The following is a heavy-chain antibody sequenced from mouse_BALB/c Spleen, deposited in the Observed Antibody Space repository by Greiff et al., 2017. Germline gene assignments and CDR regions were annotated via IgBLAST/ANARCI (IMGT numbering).Heavy chain of an antibody. CDR3: ARRYGSSSWFAY. CDR2: ISSGGST. D-gene: IGHD1-1*01. V-gene: IGHV5-6-5*01. J-gene: IGHJ3*01. CDR1: GFTFSSYA. Sequence: EVQGVESGGGLVKPGGSLKLSCAASGFTFSSYAMSWVRQTPEKRLEWVASISSGGSTYYPDSVKGRFTISRDNARNILYLQMSSLRSEDTAMYYCARRYGSSSWFAYWGQGTLVTVSA.